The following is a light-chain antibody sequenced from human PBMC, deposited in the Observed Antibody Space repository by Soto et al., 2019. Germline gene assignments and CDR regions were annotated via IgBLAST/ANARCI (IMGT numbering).Light chain of an antibody. V-gene: IGKV1-27*01. CDR1: QAINNY. CDR2: TAS. Sequence: DVPVTQVHISPSASRGDRVNITFRASQAINNYLAWYQQKPGKVPKLLIYTASTLQSGVPSRFSGSGSGTDFTLTISSLQPEDVATYYCQKYHSAPLTFGGGTKVDIK. CDR3: QKYHSAPLT. J-gene: IGKJ4*01.